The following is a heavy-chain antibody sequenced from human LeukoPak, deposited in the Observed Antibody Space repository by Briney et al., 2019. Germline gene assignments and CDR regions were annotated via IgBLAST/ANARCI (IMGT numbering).Heavy chain of an antibody. CDR3: ARQGYTASYCFLDY. D-gene: IGHD1-26*01. Sequence: PSETLSLTCTVSGGSIRSYYWGWVRQPAGKGLEWIGRIYTTGTTDYNPSLKTRLTISIDTSKNQFSLRLTSVIAADTAVYYCARQGYTASYCFLDYWSQGTLVTVSS. CDR2: IYTTGTT. V-gene: IGHV4-4*07. J-gene: IGHJ4*02. CDR1: GGSIRSYY.